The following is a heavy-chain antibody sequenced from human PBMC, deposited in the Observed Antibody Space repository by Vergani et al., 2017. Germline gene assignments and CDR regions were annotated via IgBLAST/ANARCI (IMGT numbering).Heavy chain of an antibody. Sequence: EVQLVESGGGLVQPGGSLRLSCAASGFTFADSAMHWVRQAPGKGLEWVSLISWDGGSTYYADSVKGRFTISRDNSKNSLYLQMNSLRAEDTALYYCAKGTGGDYFDYWGQGTLVTVSS. D-gene: IGHD2-8*02. J-gene: IGHJ4*02. V-gene: IGHV3-43D*03. CDR1: GFTFADSA. CDR3: AKGTGGDYFDY. CDR2: ISWDGGST.